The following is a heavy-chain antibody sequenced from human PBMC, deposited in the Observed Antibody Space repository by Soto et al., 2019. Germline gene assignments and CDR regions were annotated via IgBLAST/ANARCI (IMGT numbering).Heavy chain of an antibody. CDR1: GFTLSSYG. CDR2: ISFDGGKK. V-gene: IGHV3-30*18. J-gene: IGHJ6*02. Sequence: LRLSCAASGFTLSSYGMHWVRQAPGKGLEWVAIISFDGGKKFYADSVNGRFTVSRDNSQNTVFLQMNSLRSEDTAVYYCAKDHVVVTATARYYYYGMDVWGQGTKVTVSS. CDR3: AKDHVVVTATARYYYYGMDV. D-gene: IGHD2-15*01.